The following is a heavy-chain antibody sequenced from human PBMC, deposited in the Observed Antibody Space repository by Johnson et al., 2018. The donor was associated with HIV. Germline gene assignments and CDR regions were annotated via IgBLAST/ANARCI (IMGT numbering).Heavy chain of an antibody. CDR2: IDWNGGRQ. CDR3: ARYEAVAPGSAFDI. CDR1: GFTFDDYG. D-gene: IGHD6-19*01. J-gene: IGHJ3*02. V-gene: IGHV3-20*04. Sequence: VQVVESGGGVVRPGGSLRLSCAASGFTFDDYGMSWVRQAPGKGLEWVSGIDWNGGRQGYADSVKGRFTISRDNAKNSLYLQMNSLRAEDTAVYYCARYEAVAPGSAFDIWGQGTMVTVSS.